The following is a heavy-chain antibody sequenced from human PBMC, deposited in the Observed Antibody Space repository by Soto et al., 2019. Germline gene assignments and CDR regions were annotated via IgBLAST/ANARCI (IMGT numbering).Heavy chain of an antibody. CDR2: IKPDGSEQ. CDR1: EFTFDKYY. V-gene: IGHV3-7*01. D-gene: IGHD1-20*01. CDR3: ARGNWNYYYGFDV. J-gene: IGHJ6*02. Sequence: PGGSLRLSCAASEFTFDKYYMTWVRQAPGKGPEWVANIKPDGSEQYYVDSVKCRFTISRDNANNSLYLQMNSLRAEDTAVYFCARGNWNYYYGFDVWGQGTTVTVSS.